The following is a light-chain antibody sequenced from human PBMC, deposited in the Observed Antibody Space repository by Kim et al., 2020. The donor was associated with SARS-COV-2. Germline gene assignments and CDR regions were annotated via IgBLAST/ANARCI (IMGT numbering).Light chain of an antibody. CDR1: NLRSYY. CDR2: NKD. CDR3: NSRGVSDDYIVV. V-gene: IGLV3-19*01. J-gene: IGLJ2*01. Sequence: AQKVKSTGKGDNLRSYYASWYQQKRGQAPLLVIYNKDRRPSGVPDRFSASSSGNTASLTITGAQAEDEADYYCNSRGVSDDYIVVFGGGTKVTVL.